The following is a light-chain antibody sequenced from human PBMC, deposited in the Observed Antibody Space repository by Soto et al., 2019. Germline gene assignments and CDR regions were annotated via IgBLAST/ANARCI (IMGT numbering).Light chain of an antibody. Sequence: QSVLTQPPSASGTPGQRVTISCYGSSSNIGSNTVNWYQQLPGTAPKLLIYSNNQRPSGVPDRFSGSKSGTSASLAISGLQSEDEADYHCAAWDDSLEVVFGGGTKLTVL. V-gene: IGLV1-44*01. CDR3: AAWDDSLEVV. CDR2: SNN. CDR1: SSNIGSNT. J-gene: IGLJ2*01.